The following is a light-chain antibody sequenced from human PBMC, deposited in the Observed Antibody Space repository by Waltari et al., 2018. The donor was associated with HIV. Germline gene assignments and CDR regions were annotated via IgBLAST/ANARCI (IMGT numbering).Light chain of an antibody. J-gene: IGLJ3*02. CDR2: YDN. CDR1: ETGSQS. Sequence: YVLTQPPSVSEAPGKTDRITCGGKETGSQSVHWYQQKPGQAPVQVIYYDNDRPSGIPERFSGSNSGNTATLTISRVEAGDEADYFCQVWDSETDHWVFGGGTKLTVL. CDR3: QVWDSETDHWV. V-gene: IGLV3-21*04.